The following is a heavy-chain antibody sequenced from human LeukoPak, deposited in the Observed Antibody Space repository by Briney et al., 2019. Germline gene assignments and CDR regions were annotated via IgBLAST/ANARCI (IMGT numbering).Heavy chain of an antibody. J-gene: IGHJ4*02. V-gene: IGHV3-23*01. CDR3: AKQTQLWLHIDY. CDR2: ISGSGGST. CDR1: GFTFSSYS. D-gene: IGHD5-18*01. Sequence: GGSLRLSCAASGFTFSSYSMNWVRQAPGKGLEWVSAISGSGGSTYYADSVKGRFTISRDNSKNTLYLQMNSLRAEDTAVYYCAKQTQLWLHIDYWGQGTLVTVSS.